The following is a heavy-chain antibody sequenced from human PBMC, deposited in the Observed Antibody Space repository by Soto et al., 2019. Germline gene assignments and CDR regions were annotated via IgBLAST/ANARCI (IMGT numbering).Heavy chain of an antibody. D-gene: IGHD3-3*01. CDR3: ARSITIFGVVPRDYYYGMDV. Sequence: QVQLVQSGAEVKKPGSSVKVSCKASGGTFNSYAISWVRQAPGQGLEWMGGIIPIFGTANYAQKFQGRVTITADESTSTAYMELSSLRSEDTAVYYCARSITIFGVVPRDYYYGMDVWGQGTTVTVSS. J-gene: IGHJ6*02. CDR1: GGTFNSYA. CDR2: IIPIFGTA. V-gene: IGHV1-69*01.